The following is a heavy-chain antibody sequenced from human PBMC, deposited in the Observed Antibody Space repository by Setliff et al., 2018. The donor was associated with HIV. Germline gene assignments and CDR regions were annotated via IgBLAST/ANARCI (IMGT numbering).Heavy chain of an antibody. CDR1: GYTFTNYD. CDR2: MNPDSRNT. Sequence: ASVKVSCKPSGYTFTNYDINWVRQAAGQGLEWMGWMNPDSRNTGYAQRFEGSVTMTWDTSISTAYMELNNVKFEDTAVYYCARVGRNFVATMSADDYYYMDVWGKGTTVTVSS. J-gene: IGHJ6*03. CDR3: ARVGRNFVATMSADDYYYMDV. V-gene: IGHV1-8*02. D-gene: IGHD5-12*01.